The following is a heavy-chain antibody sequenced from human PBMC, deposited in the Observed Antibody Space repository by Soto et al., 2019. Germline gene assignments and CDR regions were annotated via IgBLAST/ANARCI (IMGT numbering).Heavy chain of an antibody. CDR2: ISSIGSTI. V-gene: IGHV3-11*01. Sequence: GGSLRLSCAASGFTFSDYYMSWIRQAPGKGLEWVSYISSIGSTIYYADSVKGRFTISRDNAKNSLYLQMNSLRAEDTAVYYCARSVEVSSYHDYWGQGTLVTVSS. J-gene: IGHJ4*02. D-gene: IGHD6-19*01. CDR3: ARSVEVSSYHDY. CDR1: GFTFSDYY.